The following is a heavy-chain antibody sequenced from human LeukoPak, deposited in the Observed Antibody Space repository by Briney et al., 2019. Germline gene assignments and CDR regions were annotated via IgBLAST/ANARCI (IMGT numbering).Heavy chain of an antibody. V-gene: IGHV3-48*01. CDR3: ARDPPNWGFGY. Sequence: PGGSLRLSCEASGFTFGDYSMNWVRQAPGKGLEWVSYISSSSSTIYYADSVRGRFTISRDNAKKSLYLRMNSPRPDDTAVYYCARDPPNWGFGYWGQGTLVTVSS. D-gene: IGHD7-27*01. CDR2: ISSSSSTI. CDR1: GFTFGDYS. J-gene: IGHJ4*02.